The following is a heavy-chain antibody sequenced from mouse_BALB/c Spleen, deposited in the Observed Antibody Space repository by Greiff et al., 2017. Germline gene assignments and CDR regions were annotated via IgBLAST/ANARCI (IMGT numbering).Heavy chain of an antibody. J-gene: IGHJ4*01. CDR3: ARRRGYGNYEDYYAMDY. D-gene: IGHD2-1*01. CDR1: GFSLSTSGMG. V-gene: IGHV8-12*01. Sequence: LKESGPGILQPSQTLSLSCSFSGFSLSTSGMGVSWIRQPSGKGLEWLAYIYWDDDKRYNPSLKSRLTISKDTSSNQVFLKITSVDTADTATYYCARRRGYGNYEDYYAMDYWGQGTSVTVSS. CDR2: IYWDDDK.